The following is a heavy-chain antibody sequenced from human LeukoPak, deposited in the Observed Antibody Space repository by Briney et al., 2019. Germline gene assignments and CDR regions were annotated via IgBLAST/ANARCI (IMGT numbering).Heavy chain of an antibody. D-gene: IGHD3-22*01. Sequence: ASVKVSCKVSGYTLTELTMHWVRQAPGQGLEWMGGFDPEDGETIYAQKFQGRVTMTEDTSTDTAYMELSSLRSEDTAVYYCATDTYYYDSSGYSTLDYWGQGTLVTVSS. CDR1: GYTLTELT. V-gene: IGHV1-24*01. J-gene: IGHJ4*02. CDR2: FDPEDGET. CDR3: ATDTYYYDSSGYSTLDY.